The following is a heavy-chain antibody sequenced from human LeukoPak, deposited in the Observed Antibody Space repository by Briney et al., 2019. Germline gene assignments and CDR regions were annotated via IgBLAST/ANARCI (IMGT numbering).Heavy chain of an antibody. J-gene: IGHJ1*01. V-gene: IGHV1-46*01. CDR1: GYTFTSYF. D-gene: IGHD1-26*01. CDR3: ARVADSGNYFQYFQH. Sequence: ASVKVSCKACGYTFTSYFMHWVRQAPGQGLEWLGVINPGSGSTTYAQKFQGRVTMTRDTSTSTVYMELSSLRSEDTAVYYCARVADSGNYFQYFQHWGQGTLVTVSS. CDR2: INPGSGST.